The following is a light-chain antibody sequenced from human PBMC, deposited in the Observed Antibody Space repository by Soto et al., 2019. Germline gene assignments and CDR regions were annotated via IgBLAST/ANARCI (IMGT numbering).Light chain of an antibody. V-gene: IGKV1-5*01. CDR3: QQYNRYSTWT. CDR2: DAS. CDR1: QSISSW. Sequence: DIQMTQSPSTLSASVGDRVTITCRASQSISSWLAWYQQKPGKAPKLLIYDASSLESGVPSRFSGSGSGTEFTLTISSLQPDDFATYYCQQYNRYSTWTFGLGTKVEIK. J-gene: IGKJ1*01.